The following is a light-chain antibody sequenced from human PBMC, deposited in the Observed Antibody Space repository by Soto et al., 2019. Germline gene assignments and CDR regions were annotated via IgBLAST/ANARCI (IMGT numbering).Light chain of an antibody. Sequence: DIVLTQNPLSLPVTPGEPASISCRSSQSLFDRDDGNTSLDWYLQRPGQSPQLRIYTLSYRASVVPDRLRGTGSGTDFTLKISRLETEDVGVYYSIQRIEFPYTFGQGTNLDIK. V-gene: IGKV2-40*01. CDR1: QSLFDRDDGNTS. J-gene: IGKJ2*01. CDR2: TLS. CDR3: IQRIEFPYT.